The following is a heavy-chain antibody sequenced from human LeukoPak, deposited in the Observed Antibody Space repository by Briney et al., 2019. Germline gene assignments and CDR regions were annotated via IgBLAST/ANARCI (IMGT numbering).Heavy chain of an antibody. CDR1: GGSISSYY. V-gene: IGHV4-59*01. J-gene: IGHJ4*02. D-gene: IGHD3-22*01. Sequence: PSETLSLTCTVSGGSISSYYWSWIRQPPGKGLEWIGYTYDSGSTNYNPSLKSRVTISVDTYKNQFSLKLSSVTAADTAVYYCARVYYDSSGYIDYWGQGTLVTVSS. CDR3: ARVYYDSSGYIDY. CDR2: TYDSGST.